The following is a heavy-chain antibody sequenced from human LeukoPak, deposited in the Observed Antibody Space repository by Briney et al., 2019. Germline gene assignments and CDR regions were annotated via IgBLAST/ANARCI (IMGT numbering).Heavy chain of an antibody. CDR1: GGSISSYY. Sequence: SETLSLTCTVSGGSISSYYWSWIRQPPGKGLEWIGYIYYSGSTNYNPSLKSRVTISVDTSKNQFSLKLSSVTAADTAVYYCARHCHYDFWSRYWYDAFDIWGQGTMVTVSS. CDR3: ARHCHYDFWSRYWYDAFDI. J-gene: IGHJ3*02. CDR2: IYYSGST. D-gene: IGHD3-3*01. V-gene: IGHV4-59*08.